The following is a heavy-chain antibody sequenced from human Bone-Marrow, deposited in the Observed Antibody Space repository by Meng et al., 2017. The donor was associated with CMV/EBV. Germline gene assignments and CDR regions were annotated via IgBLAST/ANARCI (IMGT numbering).Heavy chain of an antibody. V-gene: IGHV3-33*01. CDR2: IWYDGSNK. J-gene: IGHJ6*02. Sequence: LSLTCAASGFTFSSYGMHWVRQAPGKGLEWVAVIWYDGSNKYYADSVKGRFTISRDNSKNTLYLQMNSLRAEDTAVYYCARGGREYQLLSLRLNYYGMDVWGQGTTVTVSS. CDR1: GFTFSSYG. D-gene: IGHD2-2*01. CDR3: ARGGREYQLLSLRLNYYGMDV.